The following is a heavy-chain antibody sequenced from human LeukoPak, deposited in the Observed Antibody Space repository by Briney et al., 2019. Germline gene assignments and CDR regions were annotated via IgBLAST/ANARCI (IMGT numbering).Heavy chain of an antibody. Sequence: GGSLRLSCTASGFTFSSYEMNWVRQAPGKGLEWVSYISSSGRTIYYADSVKGRFTISRDNAKNSLYLQMNSLRAEDTAVYYCARESASGAVDYWGQGTLVTVSS. V-gene: IGHV3-48*03. CDR1: GFTFSSYE. D-gene: IGHD2-15*01. J-gene: IGHJ4*02. CDR2: ISSSGRTI. CDR3: ARESASGAVDY.